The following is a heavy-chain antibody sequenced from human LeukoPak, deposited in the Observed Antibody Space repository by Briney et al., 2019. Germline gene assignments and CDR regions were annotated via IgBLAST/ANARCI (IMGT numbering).Heavy chain of an antibody. CDR1: GGSFSGYY. V-gene: IGHV4-34*01. J-gene: IGHJ4*02. CDR3: ARGRHEFDY. CDR2: INHSGST. Sequence: SETLSLTCAVYGGSFSGYYWSWIRQPPGKGLEWIGEINHSGSTNYNPSLKSRVTISVDTSKSQFSLKLSSVTAADTAVYYCARGRHEFDYWGQGTLVTVSS.